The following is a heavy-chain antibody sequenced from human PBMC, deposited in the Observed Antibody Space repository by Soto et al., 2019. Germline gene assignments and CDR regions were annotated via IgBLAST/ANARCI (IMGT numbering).Heavy chain of an antibody. J-gene: IGHJ6*02. CDR2: IYPGDSDT. Sequence: PGESLKISCKGSGYSFTSYWIGWVRQMPGKGLEWMGIIYPGDSDTRYSPSFQGQVTISADKSISTAYLQWGSLKASDTAMYYCARWAVVVVPAAPLLDYGMDVWGQGTTVTVSS. CDR3: ARWAVVVVPAAPLLDYGMDV. V-gene: IGHV5-51*01. D-gene: IGHD2-2*01. CDR1: GYSFTSYW.